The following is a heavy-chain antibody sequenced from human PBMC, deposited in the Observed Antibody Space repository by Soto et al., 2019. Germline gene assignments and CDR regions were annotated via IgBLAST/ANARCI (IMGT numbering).Heavy chain of an antibody. J-gene: IGHJ4*02. CDR3: AMEVVGTSNQPIDY. CDR2: MNPSSGSA. D-gene: IGHD2-21*01. V-gene: IGHV1-8*01. Sequence: QVQLVQSGAEVKKPGASVKVSCKTSGYTFTSHDIDWVRQAAGQGLEWMGWMNPSSGSAGHTQKFQVRITMTRDTSTSAAYMELCSLTSEDTAVYDCAMEVVGTSNQPIDYWGQGSLVTVSS. CDR1: GYTFTSHD.